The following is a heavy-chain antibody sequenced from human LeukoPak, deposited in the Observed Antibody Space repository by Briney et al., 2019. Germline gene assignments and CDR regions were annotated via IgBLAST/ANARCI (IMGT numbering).Heavy chain of an antibody. Sequence: SETLSFTCTVFGYSISSGYSWGWIRQPPGKGLEWIWCIYHSGCTYYKPSLKNRVTISVDTSKNQFSLKLSSVTPPDTAVYYCARGAMSVASAADGVGYWGQGTLVTVSS. D-gene: IGHD2-15*01. CDR1: GYSISSGYS. J-gene: IGHJ4*02. CDR3: ARGAMSVASAADGVGY. CDR2: IYHSGCT. V-gene: IGHV4-38-2*02.